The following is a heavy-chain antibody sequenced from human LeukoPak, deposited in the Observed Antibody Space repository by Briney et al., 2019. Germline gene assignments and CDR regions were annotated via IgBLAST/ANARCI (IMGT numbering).Heavy chain of an antibody. CDR3: ARDHYYYYYMDV. J-gene: IGHJ6*03. CDR2: IYSGGST. V-gene: IGHV3-66*01. CDR1: GFTVSSNF. Sequence: GGSLRLSCAASGFTVSSNFLSWVRQAPGKGLEWVSLIYSGGSTYYADSVKGRFTISRDNSKNTLYLQMNSLRAEDTAVYYCARDHYYYYYMDVWGKGTTVTISS.